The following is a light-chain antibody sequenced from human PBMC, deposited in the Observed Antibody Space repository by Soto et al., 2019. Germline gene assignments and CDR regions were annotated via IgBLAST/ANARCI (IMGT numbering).Light chain of an antibody. CDR2: DAS. J-gene: IGKJ2*01. CDR1: QSISRW. Sequence: DIQMTQSPSTLSASVGDRVTITCRARQSISRWLAWYQQKPGKAPKLLIHDASRLGSGVPSRFSGSGSGTEFTLPIGSLQPDDFATYYCQQNNSVFGQGTKLEIK. V-gene: IGKV1-5*01. CDR3: QQNNSV.